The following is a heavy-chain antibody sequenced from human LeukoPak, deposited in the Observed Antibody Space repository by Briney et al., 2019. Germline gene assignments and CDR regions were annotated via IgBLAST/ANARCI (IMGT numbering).Heavy chain of an antibody. CDR2: IYYSGST. CDR1: GYSISSDYY. CDR3: ARDNGGDYWYSDI. D-gene: IGHD2-21*01. V-gene: IGHV4-38-2*02. J-gene: IGHJ2*01. Sequence: PSETLSLTCAVSGYSISSDYYWGWIRQPPGKGLEWIGSIYYSGSTYYNPSLKSRVTMSVDTPKNQLSLKLSSVTAADTAVYFCARDNGGDYWYSDIWGRGTLVTVSS.